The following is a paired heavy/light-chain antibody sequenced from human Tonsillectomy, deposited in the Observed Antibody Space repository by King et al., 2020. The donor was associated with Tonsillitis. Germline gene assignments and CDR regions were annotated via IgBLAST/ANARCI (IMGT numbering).Light chain of an antibody. Sequence: EIVLTQSPATLSLSPGERATLSCRASQSVNSYLAWYQQKPGQAPRLLIYDASNRATGIPARFSGSGSGTDFTLTISSLESEDFAVYYCQQRSSWPSFGGGTKVEIK. CDR3: QQRSSWPS. V-gene: IGKV3-11*01. J-gene: IGKJ4*01. CDR1: QSVNSY. CDR2: DAS.
Heavy chain of an antibody. J-gene: IGHJ6*02. Sequence: EVQLVESGGGLGQPGGSLRLSCAASGFTFSSYSMNWVRQAPGKGLEWVSYISSRSSTIHYADSVKGRFTISRDDAKNSLSLQMHSLRVEDTAVYYCAREPAEGPTYYYGMDVWGQGTTVTV. CDR2: ISSRSSTI. D-gene: IGHD1-1*01. V-gene: IGHV3-48*04. CDR3: AREPAEGPTYYYGMDV. CDR1: GFTFSSYS.